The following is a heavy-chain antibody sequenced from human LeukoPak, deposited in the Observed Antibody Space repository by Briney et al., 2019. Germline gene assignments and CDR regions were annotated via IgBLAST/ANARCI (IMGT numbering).Heavy chain of an antibody. CDR3: ARRRGYSYGLDY. CDR2: IYYSGST. Sequence: SETLSLTCTVSGGSISSYYWSWIRQPPGKGLEWIGYIYYSGSTNYNPSLKSRVTISVDTSKNQFSLKLSSVTAADTAVYYCARRRGYSYGLDYWGQGTLVTVSS. V-gene: IGHV4-59*08. D-gene: IGHD5-18*01. CDR1: GGSISSYY. J-gene: IGHJ4*02.